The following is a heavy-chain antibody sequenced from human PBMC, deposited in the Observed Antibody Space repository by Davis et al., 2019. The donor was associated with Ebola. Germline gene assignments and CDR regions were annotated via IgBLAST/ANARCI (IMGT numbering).Heavy chain of an antibody. CDR3: ARGVRYYDSSGYLYYYYGMDV. V-gene: IGHV1-69*13. Sequence: SVKVSCKASGGTFSSYAISWVRQAPGQGLEWMGGIIPIFGTANYAQKFQGRVTITADESTSTAYMELRSLRSDDTAVYYCARGVRYYDSSGYLYYYYGMDVWGQGTTVTVSS. D-gene: IGHD3-22*01. J-gene: IGHJ6*02. CDR2: IIPIFGTA. CDR1: GGTFSSYA.